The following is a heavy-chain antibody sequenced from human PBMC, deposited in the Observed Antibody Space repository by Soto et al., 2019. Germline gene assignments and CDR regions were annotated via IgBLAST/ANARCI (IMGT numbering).Heavy chain of an antibody. Sequence: GASVKVSCKASGGTFSSYAISWARQAPGQGLEWMGGIIPIFGTANYAQKFQGRVTITADESTSTAYMELSSLRSEDTAVYYCAINYCTNGVCYDDYYYYGMDVWGQGTTVTVSS. J-gene: IGHJ6*02. CDR2: IIPIFGTA. D-gene: IGHD2-8*01. CDR1: GGTFSSYA. CDR3: AINYCTNGVCYDDYYYYGMDV. V-gene: IGHV1-69*13.